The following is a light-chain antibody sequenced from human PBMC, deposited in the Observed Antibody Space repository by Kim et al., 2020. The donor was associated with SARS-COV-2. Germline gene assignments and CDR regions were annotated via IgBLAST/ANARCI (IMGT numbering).Light chain of an antibody. CDR3: RQRSNLVT. Sequence: SLSPGERATLSCRDSQSVSTFLAWYQHKPGQAPRLLIYNAANRATGIPAKFSGSGSGTDFTLTISSLESEDFAVYYCRQRSNLVTFGGGTKVDIK. J-gene: IGKJ4*01. V-gene: IGKV3-11*01. CDR2: NAA. CDR1: QSVSTF.